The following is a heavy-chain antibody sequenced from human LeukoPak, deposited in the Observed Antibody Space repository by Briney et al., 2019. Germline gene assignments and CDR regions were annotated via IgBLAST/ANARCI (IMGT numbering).Heavy chain of an antibody. J-gene: IGHJ5*02. Sequence: GGTLRLSCAASGFTFSSYGMHWVRQAPGKGLEWVAVISYDGSNKYYADSVKGRFTISRDNSKNTLYLQMNSLRAEDTAVYYCAKDCHGSGADWFDPWGQGTLVTVSS. CDR3: AKDCHGSGADWFDP. D-gene: IGHD3-10*01. CDR2: ISYDGSNK. CDR1: GFTFSSYG. V-gene: IGHV3-30*18.